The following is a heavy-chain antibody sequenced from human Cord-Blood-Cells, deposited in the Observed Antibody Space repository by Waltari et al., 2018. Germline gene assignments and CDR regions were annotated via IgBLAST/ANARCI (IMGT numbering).Heavy chain of an antibody. V-gene: IGHV1-24*01. CDR1: GYTLTELS. CDR2: FEPEDGET. Sequence: QVQLVQSGAEVKKPGASVKVSCKVSGYTLTELSMHWVRQAPGKGLGWMGGFEPEDGETSYAQKFQGRVTMTEDTSTDTAYMELSSLRSEDTAVYYCATSPQASYCSSTSCDYWGQGTLVTVSS. D-gene: IGHD2-2*01. J-gene: IGHJ4*02. CDR3: ATSPQASYCSSTSCDY.